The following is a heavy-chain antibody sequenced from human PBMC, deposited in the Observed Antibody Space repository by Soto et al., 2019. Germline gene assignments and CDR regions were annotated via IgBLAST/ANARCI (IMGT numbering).Heavy chain of an antibody. V-gene: IGHV1-46*01. Sequence: ASVRVSCKASGYTFTSYYMHWGRQAPGQGLEWMGIINPSGGSTSYAQKFQGRVTMTRDTSTSTVYMELSSLRSEDTAVYYCATLQGSGYSGAFDIWGQGTMVTVSS. CDR2: INPSGGST. J-gene: IGHJ3*02. CDR1: GYTFTSYY. CDR3: ATLQGSGYSGAFDI. D-gene: IGHD3-22*01.